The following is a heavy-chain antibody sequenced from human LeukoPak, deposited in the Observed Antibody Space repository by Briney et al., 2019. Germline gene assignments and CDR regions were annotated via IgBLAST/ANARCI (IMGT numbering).Heavy chain of an antibody. CDR3: AREGPAASASMLFYYFMDV. CDR2: IYYSGST. V-gene: IGHV4-59*01. Sequence: SETLSLTCTVSGGSISSYYWSWLRQPPGKGLEWIGYIYYSGSTNYNPSLKSRVTISVDTSKNQFSLKLSSVTAADTAVYYCAREGPAASASMLFYYFMDVWGKGTTVTVSS. CDR1: GGSISSYY. J-gene: IGHJ6*03. D-gene: IGHD2-2*01.